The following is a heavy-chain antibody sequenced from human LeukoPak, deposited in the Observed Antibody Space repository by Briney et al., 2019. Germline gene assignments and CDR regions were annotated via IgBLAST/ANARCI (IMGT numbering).Heavy chain of an antibody. Sequence: GGTLRLYCSASGYNFSNAWMNRVRQAQGQRLESAHRNKSKTDGGTTDYAAPVKGRFTISRDDSKNTLYLQMNSLKTEDTAVYYCTTDLVAAQTPFDPWGQGTLVTVSS. CDR2: NKSKTDGGTT. CDR3: TTDLVAAQTPFDP. J-gene: IGHJ5*02. D-gene: IGHD6-19*01. V-gene: IGHV3-15*01. CDR1: GYNFSNAW.